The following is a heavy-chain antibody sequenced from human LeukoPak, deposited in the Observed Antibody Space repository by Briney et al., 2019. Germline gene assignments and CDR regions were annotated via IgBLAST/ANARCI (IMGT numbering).Heavy chain of an antibody. D-gene: IGHD6-13*01. V-gene: IGHV1-2*06. CDR1: GYTFTGYY. CDR2: INPNSGGT. J-gene: IGHJ4*02. CDR3: ARGEYSSSWGHYYFDY. Sequence: GASVKVSCKASGYTFTGYYMHWVRQAPGQGLEWMGRINPNSGGTNYAQTFQGRVTMTRDTSITTAYLEVSSLRSDDTAVYYCARGEYSSSWGHYYFDYWGQGTLVTVSS.